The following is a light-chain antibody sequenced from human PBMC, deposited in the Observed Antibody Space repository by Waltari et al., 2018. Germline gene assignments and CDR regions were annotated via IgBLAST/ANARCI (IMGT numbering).Light chain of an antibody. CDR2: STN. CDR3: LLFYTDPQWV. Sequence: QTVVTQEPSLTVSPGGTVTLTCASSTGPVTSGHYPNWFQQKPGQAPRALIYSTNSKHSWTPARFSGSLLGGKAALTLSGVQPEDEADYYCLLFYTDPQWVFGGGTRLTVL. J-gene: IGLJ3*02. CDR1: TGPVTSGHY. V-gene: IGLV7-43*01.